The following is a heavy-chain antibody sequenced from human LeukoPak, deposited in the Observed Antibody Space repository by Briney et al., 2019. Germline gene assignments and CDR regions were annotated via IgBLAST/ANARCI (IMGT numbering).Heavy chain of an antibody. J-gene: IGHJ4*02. Sequence: SGPALVKPTQTLTLTCTFSGFSLSTNGMCVSWIRQPPGKALEWLALIDWDDDTYYSTSLKTRLTISKGTSKNQVVLTMTNMDPVDTATYYCARRSMTDYYFEYWGQGTLVTVSS. CDR2: IDWDDDT. CDR3: ARRSMTDYYFEY. CDR1: GFSLSTNGMC. D-gene: IGHD2/OR15-2a*01. V-gene: IGHV2-70*01.